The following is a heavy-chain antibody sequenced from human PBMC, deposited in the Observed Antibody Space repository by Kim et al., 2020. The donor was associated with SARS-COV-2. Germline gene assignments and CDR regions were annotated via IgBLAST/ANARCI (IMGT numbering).Heavy chain of an antibody. V-gene: IGHV4-34*01. D-gene: IGHD3-22*01. J-gene: IGHJ4*02. Sequence: LRSRVTISVSTSKNTFSLKLSSVTAADSAVYYCARRDISGYYYFDYWGQGTLVTVSS. CDR3: ARRDISGYYYFDY.